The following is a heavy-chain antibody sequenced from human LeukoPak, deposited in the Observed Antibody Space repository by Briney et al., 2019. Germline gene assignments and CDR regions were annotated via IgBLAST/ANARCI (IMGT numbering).Heavy chain of an antibody. Sequence: RASVKVSCKASGYTFISYGISWVRQAPGQGLEWMGWISAYNGNTNYAQKFQDRVTMTTDTSLRTAYMELRSLRSDDTAVYYCARDIADGPRLYCRSTNCYWDYWGQGTLVTVSS. CDR3: ARDIADGPRLYCRSTNCYWDY. J-gene: IGHJ4*02. CDR2: ISAYNGNT. D-gene: IGHD2-2*01. CDR1: GYTFISYG. V-gene: IGHV1-18*01.